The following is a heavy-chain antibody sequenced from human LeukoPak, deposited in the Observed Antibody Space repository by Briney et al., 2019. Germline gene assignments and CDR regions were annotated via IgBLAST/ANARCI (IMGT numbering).Heavy chain of an antibody. CDR1: GYTFSNYY. D-gene: IGHD3-3*01. V-gene: IGHV1-46*01. CDR2: INPSGGST. CDR3: ARDRWGHDFWSGTILDY. Sequence: ASVKVSCKASGYTFSNYYMHWVRQAPGQGPEWMGIINPSGGSTSYAPKFQGRVTMTRDMSTSTVYMELSSLRSEDTAVYYCARDRWGHDFWSGTILDYWGQGTLATVSS. J-gene: IGHJ4*02.